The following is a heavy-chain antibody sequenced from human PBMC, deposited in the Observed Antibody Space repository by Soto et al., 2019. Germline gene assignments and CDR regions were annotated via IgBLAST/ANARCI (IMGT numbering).Heavy chain of an antibody. V-gene: IGHV1-3*01. Sequence: QVQLVQSGAEVKEPGASVKVSCRASGYTFTNYAIHWVRQAPGQRLEWMGWLNPGNGNTKYPQKFQGRVTITRDTAASTAYMFLSSLRSEDTAVYYCARDQGIPYCGGDCYSDWYFDLWGRGTLSLSPQ. CDR1: GYTFTNYA. D-gene: IGHD2-21*01. J-gene: IGHJ2*01. CDR3: ARDQGIPYCGGDCYSDWYFDL. CDR2: LNPGNGNT.